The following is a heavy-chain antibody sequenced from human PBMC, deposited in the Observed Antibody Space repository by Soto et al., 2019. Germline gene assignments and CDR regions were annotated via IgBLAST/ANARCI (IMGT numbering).Heavy chain of an antibody. CDR3: AREGSSWSYYYYYGMDV. CDR1: GGTFSSYA. Sequence: AASVKVSCKASGGTFSSYAISWVRQAPGQGLEWMGGIIPIFGTANYAQKFQGRVTITADKSTSTAYMELSSLRSEDTAVYYCAREGSSWSYYYYYGMDVWGQGTTVTVSS. D-gene: IGHD6-13*01. V-gene: IGHV1-69*06. J-gene: IGHJ6*02. CDR2: IIPIFGTA.